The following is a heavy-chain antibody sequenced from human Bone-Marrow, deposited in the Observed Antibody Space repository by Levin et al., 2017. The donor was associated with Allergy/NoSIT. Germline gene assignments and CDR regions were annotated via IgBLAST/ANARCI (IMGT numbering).Heavy chain of an antibody. CDR1: GFTFSSYG. CDR3: AKPYSSLLNRFEY. V-gene: IGHV3-30*18. CDR2: ISYDGYNE. D-gene: IGHD6-19*01. Sequence: QPGESLKISCTASGFTFSSYGMHWVRQAPGKGLEWVAFISYDGYNEYYGDSLRGRFTISRDNSKNTLYLQMNSLRVEDTAVYYCAKPYSSLLNRFEYWGQGTLVTVSS. J-gene: IGHJ4*02.